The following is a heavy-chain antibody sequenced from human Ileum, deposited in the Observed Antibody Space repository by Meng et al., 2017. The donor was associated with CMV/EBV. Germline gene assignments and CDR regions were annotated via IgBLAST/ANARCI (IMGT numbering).Heavy chain of an antibody. J-gene: IGHJ6*02. Sequence: GGSLRLSCAASGGFTFSDHYMDWVRQTPGKGLEWVGHIRNKAYDYFTYYAASVRGRFTISRDDSKNSVYLEMNSLKIEDTAVYYCADLGWALGVDVWGQGTTVTVSS. D-gene: IGHD2-15*01. CDR3: ADLGWALGVDV. V-gene: IGHV3-72*01. CDR2: IRNKAYDYFT. CDR1: GGFTFSDHY.